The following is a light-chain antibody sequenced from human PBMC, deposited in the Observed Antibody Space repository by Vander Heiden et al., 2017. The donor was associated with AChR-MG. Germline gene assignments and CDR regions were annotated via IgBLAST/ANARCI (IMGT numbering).Light chain of an antibody. J-gene: IGKJ1*01. CDR3: QQYNSDPQT. CDR1: QGITNY. CDR2: TAS. Sequence: DIQMTQSPSTLSASVGDSVTLTCRASQGITNYLAWYQQKPGKVPKLLIYTASSLESGVPSRFSGSGSGTEFTLTISSLQPEDVATYYCQQYNSDPQTFGQGTKVEI. V-gene: IGKV1-27*01.